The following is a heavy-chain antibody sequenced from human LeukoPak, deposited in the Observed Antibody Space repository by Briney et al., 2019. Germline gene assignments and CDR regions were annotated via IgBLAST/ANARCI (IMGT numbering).Heavy chain of an antibody. CDR3: ARHAPYYYDSSALYYFNY. CDR2: IYYSGST. V-gene: IGHV4-59*08. J-gene: IGHJ4*02. D-gene: IGHD3-22*01. Sequence: PSETLSLTCTVSGGSISSYYWNWIRQPPGKGLEWIGYIYYSGSTNYNPSLKSRVTISVDTSKNQFSLKLSSVTAADTAVYYCARHAPYYYDSSALYYFNYWGQGTLVTVSS. CDR1: GGSISSYY.